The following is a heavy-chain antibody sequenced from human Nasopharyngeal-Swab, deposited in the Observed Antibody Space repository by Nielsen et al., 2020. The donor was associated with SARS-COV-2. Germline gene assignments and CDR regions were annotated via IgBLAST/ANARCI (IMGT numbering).Heavy chain of an antibody. Sequence: ASVKVSCKASGYSFTTCAIHWVRQAPGQGPEWMGWINTNTGDPTYAQGSTGRFVFSSDTSVTTTFLQINSLKAEDTAMYYCARGCYKNNCYRGVSLDYWGQGTRVTVSS. CDR3: ARGCYKNNCYRGVSLDY. CDR2: INTNTGDP. J-gene: IGHJ4*02. D-gene: IGHD2-2*02. CDR1: GYSFTTCA. V-gene: IGHV7-4-1*02.